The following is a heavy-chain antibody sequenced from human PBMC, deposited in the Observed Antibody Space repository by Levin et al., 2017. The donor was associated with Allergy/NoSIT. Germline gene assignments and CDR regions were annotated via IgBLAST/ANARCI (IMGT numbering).Heavy chain of an antibody. J-gene: IGHJ4*02. V-gene: IGHV4-59*02. Sequence: KPSETLSLTCSVSGGSVINYFWSWIRQPPGKQLEWIAYVHHTGSVDYNPSLKSRVTISLDTSKSQFSLRLTSVTAADTAVYYCARGRSGLSFDYWGQGTLVTVSS. CDR1: GGSVINYF. D-gene: IGHD3/OR15-3a*01. CDR3: ARGRSGLSFDY. CDR2: VHHTGSV.